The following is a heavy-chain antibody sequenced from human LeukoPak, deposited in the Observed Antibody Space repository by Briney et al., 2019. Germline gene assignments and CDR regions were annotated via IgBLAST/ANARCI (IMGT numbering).Heavy chain of an antibody. CDR2: INPSGDRT. V-gene: IGHV3-23*01. D-gene: IGHD5-18*01. CDR1: GFTFSSYG. J-gene: IGHJ4*02. Sequence: PGGSLRLSCAASGFTFSSYGMHWVRQAPGKGLEWVSGINPSGDRTYYADSVKGRFTISRDNSKNTVYLQMNSLRAEDTALYFCARDLGWIQFGDWGQGTLVTVSS. CDR3: ARDLGWIQFGD.